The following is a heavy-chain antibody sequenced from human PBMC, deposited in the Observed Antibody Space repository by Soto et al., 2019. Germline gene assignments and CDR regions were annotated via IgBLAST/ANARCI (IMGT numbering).Heavy chain of an antibody. Sequence: XSVKGSCKAPGYTFTSYYMHWGRQAPGQGLEWMGIINPSGGSTSYAQKFQGRVTMTRDTSTSTVYMELSSLRSEDTAVYYCAWFLDRYGMDVWGQGTTVTVSS. CDR1: GYTFTSYY. D-gene: IGHD3-3*01. CDR2: INPSGGST. CDR3: AWFLDRYGMDV. J-gene: IGHJ6*02. V-gene: IGHV1-46*01.